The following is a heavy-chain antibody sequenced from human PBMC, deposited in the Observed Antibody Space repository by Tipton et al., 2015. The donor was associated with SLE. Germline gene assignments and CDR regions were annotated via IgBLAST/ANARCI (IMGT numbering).Heavy chain of an antibody. V-gene: IGHV3-30*01. J-gene: IGHJ5*02. D-gene: IGHD6-25*01. Sequence: DSVKGRFTISRDNSKNTLYLQMNSLRAEDTAVYYCARGLSGALGWFDPWGQGTLVTVSS. CDR3: ARGLSGALGWFDP.